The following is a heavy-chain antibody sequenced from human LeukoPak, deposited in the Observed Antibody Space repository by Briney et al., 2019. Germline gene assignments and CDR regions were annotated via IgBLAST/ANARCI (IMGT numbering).Heavy chain of an antibody. J-gene: IGHJ4*02. V-gene: IGHV3-48*03. CDR2: ISSSGSTI. Sequence: PGGSLRLSCAASGFTFSSYAMNWVRQAPGKGLEWVSYISSSGSTIYYADSVKGRFTISRDNAKNSLYLQMNSLRAEDTAVYYCAAPTLTDPAPGYWGQGTLVTVSS. CDR1: GFTFSSYA. CDR3: AAPTLTDPAPGY.